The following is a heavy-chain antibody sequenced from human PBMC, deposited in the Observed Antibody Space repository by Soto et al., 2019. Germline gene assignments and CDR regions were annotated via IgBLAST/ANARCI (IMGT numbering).Heavy chain of an antibody. Sequence: EVQLVESGGGLVKPGGSLRLSCAASGFAFSSYSMNWVRQAPGKGLEWVAFITFRSSYIYYADSVRGRFTVSRGNAKDAQYLKMDSLLAEDAAAYYCAGDYGWLVLDSWGQGALVTVSS. CDR2: ITFRSSYI. CDR3: AGDYGWLVLDS. D-gene: IGHD6-19*01. V-gene: IGHV3-21*06. CDR1: GFAFSSYS. J-gene: IGHJ4*02.